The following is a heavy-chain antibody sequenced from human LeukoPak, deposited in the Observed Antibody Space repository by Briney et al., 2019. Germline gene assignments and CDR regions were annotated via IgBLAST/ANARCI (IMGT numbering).Heavy chain of an antibody. D-gene: IGHD4-11*01. V-gene: IGHV1-2*02. Sequence: ASVKVSCKASGYTFTGYYMHWVRQAPGQGLEWMGWINPNSGGTNYAQKFQGRVTMTRDTSISTAYMELSRLRSDDTAVYYCARSPTVIRPFDYWDQGTLVTVSS. J-gene: IGHJ4*02. CDR1: GYTFTGYY. CDR2: INPNSGGT. CDR3: ARSPTVIRPFDY.